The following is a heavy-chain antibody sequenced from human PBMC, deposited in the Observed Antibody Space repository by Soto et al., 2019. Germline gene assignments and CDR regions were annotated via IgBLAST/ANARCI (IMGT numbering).Heavy chain of an antibody. CDR3: ERGDGSGSYGAFDI. CDR1: GYTFTSYG. D-gene: IGHD3-10*01. J-gene: IGHJ3*02. CDR2: ISAYNGNT. Sequence: ARVKVSCKASGYTFTSYGISWVRQAPGQGLEWMGWISAYNGNTNYAQKLQGRVTMTTDTSTSTAYMELRSLRSDDTAVYYCERGDGSGSYGAFDIWGQGTMVTVSS. V-gene: IGHV1-18*01.